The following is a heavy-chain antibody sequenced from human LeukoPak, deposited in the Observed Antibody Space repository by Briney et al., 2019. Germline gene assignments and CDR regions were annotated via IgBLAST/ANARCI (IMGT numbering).Heavy chain of an antibody. CDR2: ISAYNGNT. D-gene: IGHD6-13*01. CDR3: ARAYSSSWYPDAFDI. Sequence: GASVKVSCKASGYTFTSYGISWVRQAPGQGLERMGWISAYNGNTNYAQKLQGRVTMTTDTSTSTAYMELRSLRSDDTAVYYCARAYSSSWYPDAFDIWGQGTMVTVSS. V-gene: IGHV1-18*01. J-gene: IGHJ3*02. CDR1: GYTFTSYG.